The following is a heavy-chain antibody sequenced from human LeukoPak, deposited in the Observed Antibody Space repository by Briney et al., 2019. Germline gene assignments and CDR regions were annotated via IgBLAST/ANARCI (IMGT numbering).Heavy chain of an antibody. CDR1: GGTFSSYA. D-gene: IGHD3-3*01. CDR3: AGGRRITIFGVVHVAFDI. J-gene: IGHJ3*02. CDR2: IIPIFGTA. V-gene: IGHV1-69*01. Sequence: SVKVSCKASGGTFSSYAISWVRQAPGQGLEWMGGIIPIFGTANYAQKFQGRVTITADESTSTAYMELSSLRSEDTAVYYCAGGRRITIFGVVHVAFDIWGQGTMVTVSS.